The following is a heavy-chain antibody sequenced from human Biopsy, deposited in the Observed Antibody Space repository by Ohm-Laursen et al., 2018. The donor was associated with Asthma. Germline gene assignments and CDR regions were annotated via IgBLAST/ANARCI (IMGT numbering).Heavy chain of an antibody. Sequence: ASVKASCKPSGYTFNSAGITWVRQAPGQGLEWMGWISVYNGNTKVAQKLQDRVTMITDTSTSTAYMELRSLRSADTAVYFCARAVDYSHYYGIDVWGQGTTVTVS. V-gene: IGHV1-18*01. CDR1: GYTFNSAG. D-gene: IGHD3-10*01. J-gene: IGHJ6*02. CDR2: ISVYNGNT. CDR3: ARAVDYSHYYGIDV.